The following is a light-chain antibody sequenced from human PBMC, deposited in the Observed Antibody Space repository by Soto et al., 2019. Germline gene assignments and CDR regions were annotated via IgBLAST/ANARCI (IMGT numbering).Light chain of an antibody. J-gene: IGLJ3*02. CDR3: AAWDDSLNGWV. V-gene: IGLV1-44*01. CDR1: SSNIGSNT. Sequence: QSVLTQPPSASGTPGQRVTISCSGSSSNIGSNTVNWYQQLPGTAPKLLIYSNNQRPSGVPDRFSGSKSGTSASLAISGLQSGDEADYYWAAWDDSLNGWVFGGGTKVTVL. CDR2: SNN.